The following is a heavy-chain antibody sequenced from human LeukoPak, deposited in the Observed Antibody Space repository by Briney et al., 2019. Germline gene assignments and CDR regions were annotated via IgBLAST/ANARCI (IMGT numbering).Heavy chain of an antibody. CDR1: GFTFSTYW. CDR3: ARTSRYCSSTNCSYYFDY. V-gene: IGHV3-7*01. J-gene: IGHJ4*02. D-gene: IGHD2-2*01. Sequence: GGSLRLSCAASGFTFSTYWMSWVRQAPGKGLEWVANIKQDRSEKYYVDSVKGRFTISRDNAKNSLYLQMNSLRAEDTAVYYCARTSRYCSSTNCSYYFDYWGQGTLVTVSS. CDR2: IKQDRSEK.